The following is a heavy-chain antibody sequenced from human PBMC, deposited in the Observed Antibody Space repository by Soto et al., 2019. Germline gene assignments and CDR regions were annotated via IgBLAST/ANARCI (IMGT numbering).Heavy chain of an antibody. CDR3: ARPGIDKSGYFSTHNYGMDL. CDR2: IVPLFERT. J-gene: IGHJ6*02. CDR1: GGSVSDYA. Sequence: QVHLVQSGTQVKKSGSSVRVSCRASGGSVSDYAINWVRQAPGQGLEWVGGIVPLFERTEYAQSLQGRVTITTDKFKTIFYMELNSLTYEDTAVYYCARPGIDKSGYFSTHNYGMDLWGPGTTVTVSS. D-gene: IGHD3-3*01. V-gene: IGHV1-69*06.